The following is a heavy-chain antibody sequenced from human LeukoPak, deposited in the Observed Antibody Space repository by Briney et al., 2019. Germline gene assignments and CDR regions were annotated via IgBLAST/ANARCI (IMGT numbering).Heavy chain of an antibody. CDR1: GFTFSTYT. J-gene: IGHJ4*02. V-gene: IGHV3-23*01. Sequence: QPGGSLRLSCVASGFTFSTYTMNWIRQAPGKGLEWVSAISGSGGSTYYSDSVKGRFTMSRDNSKNTLYLQMNSLRAEDTAVYYCAKDHRNYGDVCFDYWGQGTLVTVSS. CDR2: ISGSGGST. CDR3: AKDHRNYGDVCFDY. D-gene: IGHD4-17*01.